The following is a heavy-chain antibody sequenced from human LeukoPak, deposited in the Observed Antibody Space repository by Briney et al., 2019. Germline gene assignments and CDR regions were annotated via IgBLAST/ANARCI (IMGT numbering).Heavy chain of an antibody. CDR2: VYYTGRT. J-gene: IGHJ6*02. V-gene: IGHV4-59*08. Sequence: SETLSLTCTVSGGSIGSYYWSWIRQPPGQGPEWVGHVYYTGRTSSNPSLKSRVTISVDTSKNQFSLKVSSVTAADTAVYYCARSTYCSNGGCHLYGMDVWGQGTTVTVSS. CDR1: GGSIGSYY. CDR3: ARSTYCSNGGCHLYGMDV. D-gene: IGHD2-8*01.